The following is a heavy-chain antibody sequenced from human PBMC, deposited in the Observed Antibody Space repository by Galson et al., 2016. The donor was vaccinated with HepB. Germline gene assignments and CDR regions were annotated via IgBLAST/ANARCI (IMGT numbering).Heavy chain of an antibody. V-gene: IGHV3-48*04. CDR3: VREASGFDP. CDR2: ISRDASRI. Sequence: ETLRLSCAASGFSISHYHMNWVRQAPGKGLEWVSHISRDASRIRYADSAKGRFTISRDVATNSLYLQISSLRVEDTAVYYCVREASGFDPWGRGILVTVSS. D-gene: IGHD3-3*01. CDR1: GFSISHYH. J-gene: IGHJ5*02.